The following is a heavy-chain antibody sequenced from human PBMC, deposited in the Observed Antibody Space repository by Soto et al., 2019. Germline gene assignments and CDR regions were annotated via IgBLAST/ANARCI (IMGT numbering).Heavy chain of an antibody. CDR2: IYYSGST. J-gene: IGHJ4*02. Sequence: QLQLQESGPGLVKPSETLSLTCTVSGGSISSSSYYWGWIRQPPGKGLEWIGSIYYSGSTYYNPSLKSRVTISVDTSKNQFSLKLSSVTAADTAVYYCARHRPGCSSTSCYAGHFDYWGQGTLVTVSS. CDR1: GGSISSSSYY. D-gene: IGHD2-2*01. V-gene: IGHV4-39*01. CDR3: ARHRPGCSSTSCYAGHFDY.